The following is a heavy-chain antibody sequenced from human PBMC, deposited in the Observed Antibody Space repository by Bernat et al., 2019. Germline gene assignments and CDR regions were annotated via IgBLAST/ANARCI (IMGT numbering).Heavy chain of an antibody. Sequence: EVQLVESGGGLVQPGGSLRLSCAASGFTFSNYEMNWVRQAPGKGLEWVSFISSSGTTIYYADSVKGRFPIYRDNARKSVSLQMNSLRAEDTAVYYCVRESEETADYIFHNYYYYMDVWGKGTTVTVSS. CDR2: ISSSGTTI. CDR3: VRESEETADYIFHNYYYYMDV. D-gene: IGHD4/OR15-4a*01. CDR1: GFTFSNYE. V-gene: IGHV3-48*03. J-gene: IGHJ6*03.